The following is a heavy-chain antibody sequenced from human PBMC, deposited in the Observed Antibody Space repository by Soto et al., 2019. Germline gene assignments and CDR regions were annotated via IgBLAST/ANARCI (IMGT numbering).Heavy chain of an antibody. D-gene: IGHD2-21*01. V-gene: IGHV1-2*04. Sequence: ASVKVSCKASGYTFTGYYMHWVRQAPGQGLEWMGWINPNSGGTNYAQKFQGWVTMTRDTSISTAYMELSRLRSDDTAVYYCAREKYCGGYCYRCDYHCDRMDVPGQRTTDIGSS. CDR2: INPNSGGT. CDR3: AREKYCGGYCYRCDYHCDRMDV. J-gene: IGHJ6*02. CDR1: GYTFTGYY.